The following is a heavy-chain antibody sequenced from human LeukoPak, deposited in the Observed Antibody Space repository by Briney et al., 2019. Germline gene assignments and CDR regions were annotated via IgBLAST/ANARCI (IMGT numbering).Heavy chain of an antibody. CDR2: ISGSGGST. CDR3: ARDFYDNDDYGYYFDS. Sequence: GGSLRLSCVASGFTFSSHGMNWVRQAPGKGLEWVSAISGSGGSTYYADSVKGRFTISRDNSKNTLYLEMNSLRAEDTAVYYCARDFYDNDDYGYYFDSWGQGTLVTVSS. V-gene: IGHV3-23*01. J-gene: IGHJ4*02. D-gene: IGHD4-17*01. CDR1: GFTFSSHG.